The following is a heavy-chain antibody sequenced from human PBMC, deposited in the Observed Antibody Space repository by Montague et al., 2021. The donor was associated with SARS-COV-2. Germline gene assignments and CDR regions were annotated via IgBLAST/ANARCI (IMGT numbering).Heavy chain of an antibody. CDR3: AGGWFSPMIVVVIRGPFDY. Sequence: SETLSLTCTVSGGSISSDSYYWGWIRQPPGKGLEWIGTIYYSGSTYYSPSLKSRVTISVDTSKNQFSLKLSSVTAADTAVYYCAGGWFSPMIVVVIRGPFDYWGQGTLVTVSS. CDR2: IYYSGST. V-gene: IGHV4-39*07. D-gene: IGHD3-22*01. CDR1: GGSISSDSYY. J-gene: IGHJ4*02.